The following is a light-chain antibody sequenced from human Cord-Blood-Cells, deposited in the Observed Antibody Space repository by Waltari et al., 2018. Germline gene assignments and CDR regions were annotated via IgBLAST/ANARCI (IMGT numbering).Light chain of an antibody. CDR1: SSDVGGYNY. Sequence: QSALPQPRSVSGSPGQSVTISCTGTSSDVGGYNYVSWYQQHPGKAPKLMIYDVSKRPSWVPDRFSGSKSGNTASLTISGLQAEDEADYYCCSYAGSYTVFGGGTKLTVL. CDR3: CSYAGSYTV. V-gene: IGLV2-11*01. J-gene: IGLJ2*01. CDR2: DVS.